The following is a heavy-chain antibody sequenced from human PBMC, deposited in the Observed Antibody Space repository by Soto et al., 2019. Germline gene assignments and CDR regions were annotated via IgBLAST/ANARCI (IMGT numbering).Heavy chain of an antibody. J-gene: IGHJ5*02. V-gene: IGHV3-23*01. D-gene: IGHD1-1*01. CDR1: GFSFRNYA. CDR2: ISGSTTTE. CDR3: EKDKAGSSGTPKYVDT. Sequence: PGGSLRLSCVASGFSFRNYALSWVRQAPGKGLGWVAAISGSTTTEYYADSVKGRFTVSRDNSKNTIYLEMNSLRVDDTAVYYCEKDKAGSSGTPKYVDTWGQVTLVTVS.